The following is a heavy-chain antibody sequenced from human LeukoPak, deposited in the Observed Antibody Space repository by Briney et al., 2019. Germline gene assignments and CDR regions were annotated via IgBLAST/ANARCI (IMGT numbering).Heavy chain of an antibody. J-gene: IGHJ6*03. V-gene: IGHV4-61*02. CDR3: ARFGSGSYKYYYYYYMDV. CDR1: GGSISSGSYY. CDR2: IYTSGST. Sequence: NPSETLSLTCTVSGGSISSGSYYWSWIRQPAGKGLEWIGRIYTSGSTNYNPSLKSRVTISVDTSKNQFSLKLSSVTAAVTAVYYCARFGSGSYKYYYYYYMDVWGKGTTVTVSS. D-gene: IGHD3-10*01.